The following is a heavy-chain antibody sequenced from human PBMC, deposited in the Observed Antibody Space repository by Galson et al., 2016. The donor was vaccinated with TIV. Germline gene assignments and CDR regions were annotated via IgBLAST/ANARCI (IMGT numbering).Heavy chain of an antibody. J-gene: IGHJ3*01. V-gene: IGHV3-23*01. CDR2: ISLNGGTT. Sequence: SLRLSCAASGFTFSGYVMNWVRQAPGEGLEWVSSISLNGGTTYYVDSVEGRFTISRDNSKYTLYLQMNSLRPEDTAIYYCTKVDKSGDYSWDAFGVWGQGAMVTVSS. CDR1: GFTFSGYV. D-gene: IGHD1-26*01. CDR3: TKVDKSGDYSWDAFGV.